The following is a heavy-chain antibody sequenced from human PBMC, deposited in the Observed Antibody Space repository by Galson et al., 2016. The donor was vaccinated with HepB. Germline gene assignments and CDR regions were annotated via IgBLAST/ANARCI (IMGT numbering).Heavy chain of an antibody. V-gene: IGHV3-23*01. CDR3: AKTFTGTFYDDAFDV. CDR2: ITGSGSSA. CDR1: GFIFENYA. Sequence: SLRLSCAVSGFIFENYAMGWVRQAPGKGLEWVSSITGSGSSAYYAASVKGRFTISKDFPRDTLYLDLYRLRAEDTALYFCAKTFTGTFYDDAFDVWGQGTMVTVSS. D-gene: IGHD3-9*01. J-gene: IGHJ3*01.